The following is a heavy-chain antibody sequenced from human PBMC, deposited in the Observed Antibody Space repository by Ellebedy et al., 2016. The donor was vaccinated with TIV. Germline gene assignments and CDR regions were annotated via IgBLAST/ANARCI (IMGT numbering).Heavy chain of an antibody. J-gene: IGHJ4*02. CDR1: GGSITSHY. CDR2: IYYSGNT. V-gene: IGHV4-59*11. Sequence: SETLSLTXTVSGGSITSHYWNWIRQPPGKGLEWIGYIYYSGNTKYNPSLKSRVTMSVDTSKNQFSLKVSSVTAADTAVYYCARGTDTSGYYSRFDFWGQGTLVTVSS. D-gene: IGHD3-22*01. CDR3: ARGTDTSGYYSRFDF.